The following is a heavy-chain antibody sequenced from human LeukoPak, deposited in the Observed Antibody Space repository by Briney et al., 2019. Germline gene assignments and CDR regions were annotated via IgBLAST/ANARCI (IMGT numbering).Heavy chain of an antibody. CDR2: INHSGST. J-gene: IGHJ4*02. CDR1: GGSFSGYY. D-gene: IGHD2-15*01. Sequence: SETLSLTCAVYGGSFSGYYWSWIRQPPGKGLEWIGEINHSGSTNYNPSLKSRVTISVDTSKNQFSLKLCSVTAADTAVYYCARLGGNSGYWGQGTLVTVSS. CDR3: ARLGGNSGY. V-gene: IGHV4-34*01.